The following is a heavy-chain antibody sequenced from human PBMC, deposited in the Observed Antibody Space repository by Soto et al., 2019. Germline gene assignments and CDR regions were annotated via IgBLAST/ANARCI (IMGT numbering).Heavy chain of an antibody. D-gene: IGHD6-19*01. J-gene: IGHJ1*01. CDR1: GFTFSSYS. V-gene: IGHV3-21*01. CDR2: ISSSSSYI. CDR3: ARGSPVAVADQH. Sequence: EGSLRLSCAASGFTFSSYSMNWVRQAPGKGLEWVSSISSSSSYIYYADSVKGRFTISRDNAKNSLYLQMNSLRAEDTAVYYCARGSPVAVADQHWGQGTRGTVSS.